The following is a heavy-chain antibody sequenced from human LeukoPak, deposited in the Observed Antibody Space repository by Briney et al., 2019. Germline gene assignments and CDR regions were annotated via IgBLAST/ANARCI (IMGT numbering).Heavy chain of an antibody. CDR2: IYYSGST. Sequence: SSETLSLTCTVSGGSISSYYWSWIRQPPGKGLEWIGYIYYSGSTNYNPSLKSRVTISVDTSKNQFSLKLSSVTAADTAVYYCANRSIAAAGVSWFDPWGQGTLVTVSS. D-gene: IGHD6-13*01. CDR3: ANRSIAAAGVSWFDP. CDR1: GGSISSYY. V-gene: IGHV4-59*01. J-gene: IGHJ5*02.